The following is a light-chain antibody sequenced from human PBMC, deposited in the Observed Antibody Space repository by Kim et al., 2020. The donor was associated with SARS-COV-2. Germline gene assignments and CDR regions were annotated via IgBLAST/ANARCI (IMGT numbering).Light chain of an antibody. Sequence: AAVGDRVTITWRASQSIYSYLAWYQQKPGNVPKILIYKASTLESGVPSRFSGSESGTEFTLTISSLQPDDFATYYCQQFYTYPITFGQGTRLEIK. V-gene: IGKV1-5*03. CDR2: KAS. J-gene: IGKJ5*01. CDR3: QQFYTYPIT. CDR1: QSIYSY.